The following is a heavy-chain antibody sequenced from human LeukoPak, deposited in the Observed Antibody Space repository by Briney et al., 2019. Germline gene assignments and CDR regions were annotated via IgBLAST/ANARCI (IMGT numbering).Heavy chain of an antibody. D-gene: IGHD3-22*01. CDR1: GFTFSSHW. J-gene: IGHJ3*02. CDR3: ARETYYYDSSGYGSAFDI. Sequence: GGSLRLSCAASGFTFSSHWMHWVRQGPGKGLEWVSVIYSGGSTYYADSVKGRFTISRDNSKNTLYLQMNSLRAEDTAVYYCARETYYYDSSGYGSAFDIWGQGTMVTVSS. CDR2: IYSGGST. V-gene: IGHV3-53*01.